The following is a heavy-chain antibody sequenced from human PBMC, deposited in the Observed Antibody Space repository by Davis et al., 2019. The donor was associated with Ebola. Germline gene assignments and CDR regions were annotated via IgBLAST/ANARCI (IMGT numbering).Heavy chain of an antibody. J-gene: IGHJ6*03. D-gene: IGHD4-23*01. CDR1: GGSISSYY. V-gene: IGHV4-59*12. Sequence: PSETLSLTCTVSGGSISSYYWSWIRQPPGKGLEWIGYIYYSGSTNYNPSLKSRVTISVDTSKNQFSLKLSSVTAADTAVYYCARENRWPYPPLSYYYYMDVWGKGTTVTVSS. CDR2: IYYSGST. CDR3: ARENRWPYPPLSYYYYMDV.